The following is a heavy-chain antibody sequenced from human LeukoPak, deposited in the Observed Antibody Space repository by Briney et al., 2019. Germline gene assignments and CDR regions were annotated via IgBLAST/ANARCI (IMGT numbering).Heavy chain of an antibody. V-gene: IGHV4-4*07. CDR2: IFTSGST. Sequence: SETLSLTCTVSGGSISSYYWSWIRQPAGKGLEWIGRIFTSGSTNYNPSLKSRVTMSVDTSKNQFSLKLSSVTAADTAIYYCARDLHYDTSRYKRFAFDIWGQGTMTTVSS. D-gene: IGHD3-22*01. CDR3: ARDLHYDTSRYKRFAFDI. J-gene: IGHJ3*02. CDR1: GGSISSYY.